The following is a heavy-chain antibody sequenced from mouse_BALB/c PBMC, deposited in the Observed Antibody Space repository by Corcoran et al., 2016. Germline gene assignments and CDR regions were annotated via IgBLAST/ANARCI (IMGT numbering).Heavy chain of an antibody. V-gene: IGHV9-1*02. J-gene: IGHJ4*01. CDR2: INTYTGEP. CDR1: GYTFTKYG. D-gene: IGHD1-1*02. Sequence: QIQLVQSGPELKKPGETVKISCKASGYTFTKYGMNWVKQAPGKGLKWMGWINTYTGEPTYADDFKGRFAFSLETSASTAYLQINNLKNEDMATYFCARRVAYYAMDYWGQGTSVTVSS. CDR3: ARRVAYYAMDY.